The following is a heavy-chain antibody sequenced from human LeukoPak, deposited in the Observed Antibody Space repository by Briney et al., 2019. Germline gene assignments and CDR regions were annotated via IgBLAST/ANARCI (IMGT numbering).Heavy chain of an antibody. CDR3: ARSPGSVYYYDY. CDR2: IKQEGSEK. CDR1: GFTSSSSW. J-gene: IGHJ4*02. V-gene: IGHV3-7*01. Sequence: GGSLRLSCAASGFTSSSSWLSWVRQALGKGLERVANIKQEGSEKNYLDSGKGPITISRNKAKNSLYLQMNSLRAEDTAVYYCARSPGSVYYYDYWGQGTLVTVSS. D-gene: IGHD3-22*01.